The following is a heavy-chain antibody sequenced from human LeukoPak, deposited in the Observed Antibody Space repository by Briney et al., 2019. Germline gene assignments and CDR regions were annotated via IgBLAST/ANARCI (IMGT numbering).Heavy chain of an antibody. V-gene: IGHV4-39*01. CDR1: GGSISSYY. D-gene: IGHD3-22*01. CDR3: ARRAYYDSTGAFDI. Sequence: SETLSLTCTVSGGSISSYYWGWIRQPPGKGLEWIGSIYYSGSTYYNPSLKSRVTISVDTSKNQFSLKLSSVTAADTAVYYCARRAYYDSTGAFDIWGQGTMVTVSS. CDR2: IYYSGST. J-gene: IGHJ3*02.